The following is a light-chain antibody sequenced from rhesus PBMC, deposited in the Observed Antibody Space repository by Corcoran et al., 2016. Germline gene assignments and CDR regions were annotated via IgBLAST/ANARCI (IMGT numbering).Light chain of an antibody. J-gene: IGKJ2*01. CDR1: QGINLY. Sequence: DIQMTQSPSSLSVSVGDTGTITCRASQGINLYLSWYQQKPGKAPKALIYHASVLEAGVPSRFSGRVFGTGYTLTSRSLRPEDVATYYCQQYGISPYGLGQGTKLEIK. CDR2: HAS. V-gene: IGKV1-66*01. CDR3: QQYGISPYG.